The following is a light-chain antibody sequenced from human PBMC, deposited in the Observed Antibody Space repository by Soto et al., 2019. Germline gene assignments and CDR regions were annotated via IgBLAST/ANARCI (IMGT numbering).Light chain of an antibody. Sequence: DIKMTQSPSTLSASVGDRVTITCLASQSIDSWLAWYQQKPGKAPKLLIYKTSNLESGVPSRFSGSGSGTEFSLTISSLQPDDFATYYCQQYKSFSLTFGGGTKVDIK. V-gene: IGKV1-5*03. CDR1: QSIDSW. CDR2: KTS. J-gene: IGKJ4*01. CDR3: QQYKSFSLT.